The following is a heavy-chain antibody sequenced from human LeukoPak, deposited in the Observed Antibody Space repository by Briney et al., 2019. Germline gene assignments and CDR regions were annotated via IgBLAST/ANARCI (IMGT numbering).Heavy chain of an antibody. J-gene: IGHJ3*02. CDR3: APGGYIGYGHAFDI. D-gene: IGHD5-12*01. V-gene: IGHV4-59*12. CDR2: IYYSGST. Sequence: PSETLSLTCTVSDGSMSNYYWSWIRQPPGKGLEWIGYIYYSGSTYYNPSLKSRVTISVDTSKNHLSLILSSVTAADTAVYYCAPGGYIGYGHAFDIWGQGTMVTVSS. CDR1: DGSMSNYY.